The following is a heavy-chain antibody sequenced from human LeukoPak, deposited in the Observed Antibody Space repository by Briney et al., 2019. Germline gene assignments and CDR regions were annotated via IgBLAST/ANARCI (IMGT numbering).Heavy chain of an antibody. CDR2: IKEDGRQN. V-gene: IGHV3-7*04. J-gene: IGHJ4*02. D-gene: IGHD5-12*01. Sequence: GGSLRLSCAASGFTFSRSWMSWVRQAPGKGLEWVAKIKEDGRQNYCVDSVKGRFTISRDNAKNSLYLQMNSLRGEDTAVYYCARDRGYDTFDFWGQGTLVTVSS. CDR1: GFTFSRSW. CDR3: ARDRGYDTFDF.